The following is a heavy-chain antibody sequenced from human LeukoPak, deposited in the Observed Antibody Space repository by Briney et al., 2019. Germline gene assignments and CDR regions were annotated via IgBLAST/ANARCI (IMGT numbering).Heavy chain of an antibody. Sequence: SQTLSLTCTVSGGSISSGDYYWSWIRQPPGKGLEWIGYIYYSGSTYYNPSLKSRVTISVDRSKNQFSLKLNSVTAADTAVYYCARGRPYSGGYHLDYWGQGTLVTVSA. J-gene: IGHJ4*02. CDR1: GGSISSGDYY. CDR2: IYYSGST. V-gene: IGHV4-30-4*01. D-gene: IGHD1-26*01. CDR3: ARGRPYSGGYHLDY.